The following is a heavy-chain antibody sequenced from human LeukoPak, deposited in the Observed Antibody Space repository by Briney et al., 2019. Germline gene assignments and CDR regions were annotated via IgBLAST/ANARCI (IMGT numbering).Heavy chain of an antibody. Sequence: GGSLRLSCAASGFTFSGSAMHWVRQASGKGLEWVGRIRSKANSYATAYAESVKGRFTISRDNSKNTLYLQMNSLRAEDTAVYYCALGSSWGFFDYWGQGTLVTVSS. V-gene: IGHV3-73*01. CDR2: IRSKANSYAT. J-gene: IGHJ4*02. CDR3: ALGSSWGFFDY. CDR1: GFTFSGSA. D-gene: IGHD6-13*01.